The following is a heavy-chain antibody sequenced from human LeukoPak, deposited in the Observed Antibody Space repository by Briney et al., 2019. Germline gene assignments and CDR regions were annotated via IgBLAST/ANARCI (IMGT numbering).Heavy chain of an antibody. Sequence: GGSLRLSCAASGFTFSSYSMNWVRQAPGKGLEWVSSISSSSSYVYYADSVKGRFTISRDNAKNSLYLQMNSLRAEDTAVYYCARVRYSSSSHWFDPWGQGTLVTVSS. CDR2: ISSSSSYV. CDR3: ARVRYSSSSHWFDP. CDR1: GFTFSSYS. V-gene: IGHV3-21*01. D-gene: IGHD6-6*01. J-gene: IGHJ5*02.